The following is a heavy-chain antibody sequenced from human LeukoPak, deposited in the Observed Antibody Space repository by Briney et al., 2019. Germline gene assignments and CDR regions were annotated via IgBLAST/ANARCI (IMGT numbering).Heavy chain of an antibody. V-gene: IGHV1-18*04. CDR2: ISAYNGNT. Sequence: ASVKVSCKASGYAFTGYYMHWVRQAPGQGLEWMGWISAYNGNTKYAQKLQGRVTMTTDTSASTAYMELRALRSDDTAVYYCARVPCTSIYCSNWFAPWGQGTLVTVSS. D-gene: IGHD2/OR15-2a*01. CDR1: GYAFTGYY. J-gene: IGHJ5*02. CDR3: ARVPCTSIYCSNWFAP.